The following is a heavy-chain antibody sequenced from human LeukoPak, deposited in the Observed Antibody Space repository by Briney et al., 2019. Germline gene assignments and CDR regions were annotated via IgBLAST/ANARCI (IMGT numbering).Heavy chain of an antibody. V-gene: IGHV3-23*01. CDR2: ISGSGGST. J-gene: IGHJ6*03. CDR3: ARKGRGDVVVPAATPYYYYMDV. CDR1: GFTFSSYG. D-gene: IGHD2-2*01. Sequence: GGSLRLSCAASGFTFSSYGMSWVRQAPGKGLEWVSAISGSGGSTYYADSVKGRFTISRDNSKNTLYLQMNSLRAEDTAVYYCARKGRGDVVVPAATPYYYYMDVWGKGTTVTISS.